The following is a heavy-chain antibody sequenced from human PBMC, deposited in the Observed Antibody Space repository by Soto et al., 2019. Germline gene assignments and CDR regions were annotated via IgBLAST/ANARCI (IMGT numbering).Heavy chain of an antibody. D-gene: IGHD1-26*01. J-gene: IGHJ4*02. Sequence: GGSLRLSCAASGFNFSSYAMHWVRQAPGKGLEWVEVISYDGSNKYYADSVKGRFTISRDNSKNTLYLQMNSLRAEDTAVYYCARDPGTSSGSYFDYWGQGTLVTVSS. CDR1: GFNFSSYA. CDR2: ISYDGSNK. CDR3: ARDPGTSSGSYFDY. V-gene: IGHV3-30*04.